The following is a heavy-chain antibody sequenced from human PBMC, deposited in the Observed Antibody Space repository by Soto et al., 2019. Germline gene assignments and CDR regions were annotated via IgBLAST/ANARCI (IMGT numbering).Heavy chain of an antibody. Sequence: QITLKESGPTLVKPTQTLTLTCTVSGFSLTANGVGVAWIRQPPGQALQWLALIYWDGDRRYSPSLKSRLSISTDTTKNQVVLRMTNLDPVDTATYYCAHSVYFEDWGPGIRVTVPS. J-gene: IGHJ4*02. CDR3: AHSVYFED. CDR2: IYWDGDR. CDR1: GFSLTANGVG. V-gene: IGHV2-5*02.